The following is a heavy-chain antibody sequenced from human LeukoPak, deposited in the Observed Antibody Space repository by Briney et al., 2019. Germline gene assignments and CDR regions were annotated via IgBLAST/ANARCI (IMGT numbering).Heavy chain of an antibody. J-gene: IGHJ6*03. CDR3: ARGFDDSYYYYMDV. D-gene: IGHD3-3*01. V-gene: IGHV3-11*06. Sequence: SVKGRFTLSRDNAKNSLYLQMNSLRAEDTAVYYCARGFDDSYYYYMDVWGKGTTVIISS.